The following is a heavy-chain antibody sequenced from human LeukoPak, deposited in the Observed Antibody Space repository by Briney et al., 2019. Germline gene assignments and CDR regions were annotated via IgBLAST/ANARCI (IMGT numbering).Heavy chain of an antibody. Sequence: GGSLRLSCAASGFTFSSYAMSWVRQAPGKGLEWVSAISGSGGSTYYADSVKGRFTISRDNAKNTLYLQMNSLRAEGTAVYSCARVDGYGGTSHYYYGMDVWGQGTTVTVSS. D-gene: IGHD4-23*01. V-gene: IGHV3-23*01. CDR1: GFTFSSYA. J-gene: IGHJ6*02. CDR2: ISGSGGST. CDR3: ARVDGYGGTSHYYYGMDV.